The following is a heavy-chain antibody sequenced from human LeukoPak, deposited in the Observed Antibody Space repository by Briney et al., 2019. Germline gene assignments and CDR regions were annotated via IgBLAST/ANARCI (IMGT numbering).Heavy chain of an antibody. D-gene: IGHD2-8*02. V-gene: IGHV4-39*07. CDR2: IYYSGST. CDR3: ASSSTDYYYYYMDV. CDR1: GGSISSSSYY. Sequence: SETLSLTCTVSGGSISSSSYYWGWIRQPPGKGLEWIGSIYYSGSTYYNPSLKSRVTMSVDTSKNQFSLKLSSVTAADTAVYYCASSSTDYYYYYMDVWGKGTTVTVSS. J-gene: IGHJ6*03.